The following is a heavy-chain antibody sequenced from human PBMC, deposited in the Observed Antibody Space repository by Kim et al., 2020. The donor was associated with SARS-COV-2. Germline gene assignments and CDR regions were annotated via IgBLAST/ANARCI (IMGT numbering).Heavy chain of an antibody. D-gene: IGHD2-15*01. V-gene: IGHV3-15*01. J-gene: IGHJ6*02. Sequence: GGSLRLSCAGSGFRFSNAWMSWVRQAPEKGLEWLGRIKSKGAGGTTEYGAPVKGRFTISRDDSKNTLYLEMNSLKTEDTAVYYCSTGYCSGDTCLPWGQGTTVTVSS. CDR3: STGYCSGDTCLP. CDR1: GFRFSNAW. CDR2: IKSKGAGGTT.